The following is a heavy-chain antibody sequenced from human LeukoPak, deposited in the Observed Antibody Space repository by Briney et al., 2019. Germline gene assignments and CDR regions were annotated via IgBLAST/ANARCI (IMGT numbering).Heavy chain of an antibody. Sequence: ASVKVSCKASGYTFTSYHMHWVRQAPGQGLEWMGIINPSGGSTSYAQKFQGRVTMTRDTSTSTVYMELSSLRSEDTAVYYCARPSTVVTPRGAFDIWGQGTMVTVSS. CDR2: INPSGGST. J-gene: IGHJ3*02. CDR1: GYTFTSYH. CDR3: ARPSTVVTPRGAFDI. V-gene: IGHV1-46*01. D-gene: IGHD2-15*01.